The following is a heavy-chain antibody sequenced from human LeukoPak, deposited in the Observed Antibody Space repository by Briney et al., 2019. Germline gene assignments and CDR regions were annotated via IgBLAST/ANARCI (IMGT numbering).Heavy chain of an antibody. J-gene: IGHJ6*03. CDR2: ISYDGSNK. V-gene: IGHV3-30-3*01. CDR3: ARVISGAYYYYMDV. CDR1: GFTFSSYA. D-gene: IGHD1-26*01. Sequence: RGSLRLSCAASGFTFSSYAMHWVRQAPGKGLEWVAVISYDGSNKYYADSVKGRFTISRDNAKNTLYLQMNSLRAEDTAVYYCARVISGAYYYYMDVWGKGTTVTVSS.